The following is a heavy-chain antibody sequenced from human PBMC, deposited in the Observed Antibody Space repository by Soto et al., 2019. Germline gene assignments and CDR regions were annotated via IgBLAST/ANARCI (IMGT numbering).Heavy chain of an antibody. J-gene: IGHJ5*02. V-gene: IGHV3-73*01. CDR2: IRSKTSNYAT. CDR3: TTHGHDH. CDR1: GLTFSDAA. Sequence: GGSLRLSCAVSGLTFSDAAVHWVRQPSGKRLEWVGRIRSKTSNYATAYAASVLGRFVISRDDSKNTAYLQMSGLKTEDTAGYYCTTHGHDHRGQGTLVTVSS.